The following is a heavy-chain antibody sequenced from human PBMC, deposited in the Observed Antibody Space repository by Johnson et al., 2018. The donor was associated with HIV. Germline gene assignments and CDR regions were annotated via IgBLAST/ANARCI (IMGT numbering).Heavy chain of an antibody. D-gene: IGHD6-13*01. Sequence: QMLLVESGGGVVQPGRSLRLSCAASGFTFSSYAMHWVRQAPGKGLEWVAVISYDGSNKYYADSVKGRFTISRDNSKNTLYLQMNSLRAEDTAVYYCARSPRAAEGAFDMWGQGTMVTVSS. V-gene: IGHV3-30*04. CDR3: ARSPRAAEGAFDM. CDR2: ISYDGSNK. J-gene: IGHJ3*02. CDR1: GFTFSSYA.